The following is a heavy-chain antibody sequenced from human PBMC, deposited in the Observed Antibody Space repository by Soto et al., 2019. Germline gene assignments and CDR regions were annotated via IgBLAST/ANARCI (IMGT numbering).Heavy chain of an antibody. J-gene: IGHJ5*02. V-gene: IGHV1-8*01. Sequence: ASVKVSCKASGYTFTSYGINWVRQATGQGLEWMGWMNPNSGNTGYAQKFQGRVTMTRNTSISTAYMELSSLRSEDTAVYYCARAGQWLDNWFDPWGQGTLVTVSS. D-gene: IGHD6-19*01. CDR3: ARAGQWLDNWFDP. CDR2: MNPNSGNT. CDR1: GYTFTSYG.